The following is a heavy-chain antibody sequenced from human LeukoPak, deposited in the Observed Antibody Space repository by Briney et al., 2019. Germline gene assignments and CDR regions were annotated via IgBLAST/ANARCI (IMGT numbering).Heavy chain of an antibody. CDR3: ARGDDYGGNYPSNWFDP. J-gene: IGHJ5*02. D-gene: IGHD4-23*01. CDR1: GGTFSSYA. V-gene: IGHV1-18*01. CDR2: ISAYNGNT. Sequence: ASVKVSCKASGGTFSSYAISWVRQAPGQGLEWMGWISAYNGNTNYAQKLQGRVTMTTDTSTSTAYMELRSLRSDDTAVYYCARGDDYGGNYPSNWFDPWGQGTLVTVSS.